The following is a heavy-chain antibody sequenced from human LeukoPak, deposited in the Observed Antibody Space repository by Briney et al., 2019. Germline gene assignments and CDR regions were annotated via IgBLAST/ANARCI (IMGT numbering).Heavy chain of an antibody. D-gene: IGHD2-15*01. V-gene: IGHV3-23*01. Sequence: GGSLRLSCAASGFTFSSYAMSWVRQAPGKGLEWVSAISGSGGSTYYADSVKGRFTISRDNSKNTLYLQMNSLRAEDTAVYYCAKDYLAGVVVVAARGDDAFDIWGQGTMVTVSS. CDR2: ISGSGGST. CDR3: AKDYLAGVVVVAARGDDAFDI. CDR1: GFTFSSYA. J-gene: IGHJ3*02.